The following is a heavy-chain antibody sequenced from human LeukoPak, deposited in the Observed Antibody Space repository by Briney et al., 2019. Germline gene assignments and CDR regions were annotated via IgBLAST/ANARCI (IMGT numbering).Heavy chain of an antibody. CDR2: VYPGDSRV. J-gene: IGHJ5*02. D-gene: IGHD1-14*01. CDR3: ARRRFSDNWIDP. Sequence: GESLKISLKGSGNDLATFWFGWVRQMPGKSLELEGVVYPGDSRVRYNPSLQGQVTLSVDRSTSIAYLQWTSLKASDTAMYFCARRRFSDNWIDPWGQGTLVAVSS. V-gene: IGHV5-51*01. CDR1: GNDLATFW.